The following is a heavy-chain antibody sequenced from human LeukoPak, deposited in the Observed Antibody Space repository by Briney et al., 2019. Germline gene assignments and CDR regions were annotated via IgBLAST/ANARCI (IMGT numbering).Heavy chain of an antibody. CDR3: ASPFRGGAAAGLGY. D-gene: IGHD6-13*01. CDR2: IIPIFGTA. Sequence: GASVNVSCKASGGTFSSYAISWVRQAPGQGLEWMGGIIPIFGTANYAQKFQGRGTITADESTSTAYMELSSLRSEDTAVYYCASPFRGGAAAGLGYWGQGTQVTVSS. CDR1: GGTFSSYA. V-gene: IGHV1-69*13. J-gene: IGHJ4*02.